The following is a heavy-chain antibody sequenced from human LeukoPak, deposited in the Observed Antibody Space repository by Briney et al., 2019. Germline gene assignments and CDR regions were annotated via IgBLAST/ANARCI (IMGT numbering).Heavy chain of an antibody. D-gene: IGHD3-10*01. CDR2: ISAYNGNT. CDR1: GYTFTSYG. V-gene: IGHV1-18*04. Sequence: ASVKVSCKAPGYTFTSYGISWVRQAPGQGLEWMGWISAYNGNTNYAQKLQGRVTMTTDTSTSTAYMELRSLRSDDTAVYYCARGSGSGSYYKWNNWFDPWGQGTLVTVSS. CDR3: ARGSGSGSYYKWNNWFDP. J-gene: IGHJ5*02.